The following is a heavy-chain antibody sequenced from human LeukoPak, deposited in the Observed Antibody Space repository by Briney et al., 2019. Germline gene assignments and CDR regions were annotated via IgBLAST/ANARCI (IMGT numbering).Heavy chain of an antibody. Sequence: ASVQVSCKTSGYTFTSYYIHWLRRAPGQRFEWMGWSDPKSGATKYEHFQGRATVTRDTSISTAYMELSRLRSDDPAVYYCARGLRGYFDSWGQGTLVTVSS. D-gene: IGHD4-17*01. CDR2: SDPKSGAT. V-gene: IGHV1-2*02. CDR1: GYTFTSYY. J-gene: IGHJ4*02. CDR3: ARGLRGYFDS.